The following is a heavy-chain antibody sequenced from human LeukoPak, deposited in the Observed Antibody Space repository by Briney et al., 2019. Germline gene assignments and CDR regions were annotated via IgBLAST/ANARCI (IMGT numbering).Heavy chain of an antibody. J-gene: IGHJ4*02. CDR2: INPNSGGT. V-gene: IGHV1-2*04. D-gene: IGHD2-15*01. CDR3: ARGGSSGGYLPNYFDY. CDR1: GYTFTGYY. Sequence: ASVKVSCKASGYTFTGYYMHWVRQAPGQGLEWMGWINPNSGGTIYAQKFQGWVTMTRDTSISTAYMELSRLRSDDTAVYYCARGGSSGGYLPNYFDYWGQGTLVTVSS.